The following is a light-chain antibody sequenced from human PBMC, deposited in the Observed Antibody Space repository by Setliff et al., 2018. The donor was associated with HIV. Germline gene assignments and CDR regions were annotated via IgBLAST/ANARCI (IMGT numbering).Light chain of an antibody. Sequence: QSALTQPASVSGPPGQSITISCTGTSSDVGGYSYVSWYQQHPGKAPKLIIYEVRNRPSGVSNRFSGSKSGNTASLTISGLRPEDEGDYFCCSYTSTSARVFGTGTKGTVL. V-gene: IGLV2-14*01. CDR2: EVR. J-gene: IGLJ1*01. CDR3: CSYTSTSARV. CDR1: SSDVGGYSY.